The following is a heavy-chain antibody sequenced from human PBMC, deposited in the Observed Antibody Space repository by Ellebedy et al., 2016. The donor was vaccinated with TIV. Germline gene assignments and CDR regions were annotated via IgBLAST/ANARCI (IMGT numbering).Heavy chain of an antibody. J-gene: IGHJ4*02. CDR2: INQSGRT. CDR3: AEGRSGWYYFDY. CDR1: GGSFSGYY. V-gene: IGHV4-34*01. D-gene: IGHD6-19*01. Sequence: GSLRLSCAVYGGSFSGYYWSWIRQPPGKGLEWIGEINQSGRTNYNPSLDKGRVTISVDTSKNQFSLRLSPVTAADTAVYYCAEGRSGWYYFDYWGQGTPVTVSS.